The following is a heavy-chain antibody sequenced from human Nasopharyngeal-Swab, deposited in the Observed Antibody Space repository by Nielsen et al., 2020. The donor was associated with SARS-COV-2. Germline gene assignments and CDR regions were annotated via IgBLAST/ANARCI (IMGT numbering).Heavy chain of an antibody. CDR2: ISAYNGNT. Sequence: ASVKVSCKASGYTFITFGITWVRQAPGQGLEWMGWISAYNGNTNYAQKFQDRVTMTTDTSTTTAYMELRGLKTDDTAVYYCARDNESGDYYAYDIWGQGKTVTVSS. CDR3: ARDNESGDYYAYDI. CDR1: GYTFITFG. D-gene: IGHD4-17*01. J-gene: IGHJ3*02. V-gene: IGHV1-18*01.